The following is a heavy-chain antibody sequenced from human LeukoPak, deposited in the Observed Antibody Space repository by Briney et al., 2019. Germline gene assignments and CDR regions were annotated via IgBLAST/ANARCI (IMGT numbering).Heavy chain of an antibody. CDR1: GGSISSSSYY. J-gene: IGHJ6*03. D-gene: IGHD5-12*01. V-gene: IGHV4-39*01. CDR2: IYYSGST. CDR3: ATGRSGGYSGYDYYYYYYMDV. Sequence: SETLSLTCTVSGGSISSSSYYWGWIRQPPGKGLEWIGSIYYSGSTYYNPSLKSRVTISVDTSKNQFPLKLSSVTAADTAVYYCATGRSGGYSGYDYYYYYYMDVWGKGTTVTISS.